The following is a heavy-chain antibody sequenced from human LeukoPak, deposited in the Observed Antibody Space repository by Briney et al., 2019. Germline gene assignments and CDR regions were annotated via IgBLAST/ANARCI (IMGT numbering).Heavy chain of an antibody. CDR3: ARANPHYYYYGMDV. CDR1: GYTFSSYA. V-gene: IGHV1-18*01. CDR2: ITTYNGAT. Sequence: ASVKVSCKASGYTFSSYAIDWVRQAPGQGLEWMGWITTYNGATNYAHNFRGRVIMTIDTSTSTAYMELSRLRSDDTAVYYCARANPHYYYYGMDVWGQGTTVTVSS. J-gene: IGHJ6*02.